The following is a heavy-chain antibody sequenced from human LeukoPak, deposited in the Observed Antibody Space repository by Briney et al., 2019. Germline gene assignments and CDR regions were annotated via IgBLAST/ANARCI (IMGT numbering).Heavy chain of an antibody. CDR3: ARHQFTALAV. CDR2: IYYTGST. J-gene: IGHJ4*02. Sequence: PSETLSLTCTVSGGSISGFFWSWIRQPPGKGLEWIGYIYYTGSTNYNPSLKSRVSISVDTSKNQFSLKLSSVTAADTAVYYCARHQFTALAVWGQGTLVTVSS. CDR1: GGSISGFF. V-gene: IGHV4-59*08.